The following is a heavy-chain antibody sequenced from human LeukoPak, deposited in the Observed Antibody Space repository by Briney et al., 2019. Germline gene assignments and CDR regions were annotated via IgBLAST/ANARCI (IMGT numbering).Heavy chain of an antibody. CDR3: ARGKWNHYGMDV. CDR1: GDSVSSNSAA. V-gene: IGHV6-1*01. Sequence: SQTLSLTCATSGDSVSSNSAAWNWIRQSPSRGLEWLGRTYYRSKWYNDYGVSVKSRITINADTSKNQFSLQLNSVTPEDTAVYYCARGKWNHYGMDVWGQGTTVTVSS. D-gene: IGHD1-1*01. J-gene: IGHJ6*02. CDR2: TYYRSKWYN.